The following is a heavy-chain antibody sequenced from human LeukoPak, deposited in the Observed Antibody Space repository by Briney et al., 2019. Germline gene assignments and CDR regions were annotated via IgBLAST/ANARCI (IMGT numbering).Heavy chain of an antibody. V-gene: IGHV4-59*08. Sequence: SETLSLTCTVSGGSISSYYWSWIRQPPGKGLEWIGYIYYSGSTNYNPSLKSRVTISVDTSKNQFSLKLSSVTAADTAVYYCAISDGYCSSTTCYNPFDYWGQGTLVTVSS. CDR1: GGSISSYY. CDR2: IYYSGST. D-gene: IGHD2-2*02. CDR3: AISDGYCSSTTCYNPFDY. J-gene: IGHJ4*02.